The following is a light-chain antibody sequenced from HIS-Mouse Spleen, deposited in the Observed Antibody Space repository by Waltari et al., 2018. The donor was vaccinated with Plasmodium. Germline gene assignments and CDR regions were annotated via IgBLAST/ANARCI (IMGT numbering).Light chain of an antibody. Sequence: EIVMTQSPATLSVSPGERATLSFRASQRVSSNFAWYQQKPGQAPRLLIYGASTRATGIPARFSGSGSGTEFTLTISSLQSEDFAVYYCQQYNNWSFTFGPGTKVDIK. V-gene: IGKV3-15*01. CDR1: QRVSSN. CDR2: GAS. CDR3: QQYNNWSFT. J-gene: IGKJ3*01.